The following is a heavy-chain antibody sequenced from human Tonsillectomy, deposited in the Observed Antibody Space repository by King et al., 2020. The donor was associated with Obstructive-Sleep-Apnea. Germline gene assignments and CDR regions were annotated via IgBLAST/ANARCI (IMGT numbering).Heavy chain of an antibody. Sequence: QLVQSGAEVKKPGASVKVSCKASGYTFTSYYMHWVRQAPGQGLEWMGIINPSGGSTSYAQKFQGRVTMTRDTSTSTVYMELSSLRSEDTAVYYGARDLRPGPYDYWGQGTLVTVSS. D-gene: IGHD3-10*01. CDR1: GYTFTSYY. CDR3: ARDLRPGPYDY. J-gene: IGHJ4*02. V-gene: IGHV1-46*01. CDR2: INPSGGST.